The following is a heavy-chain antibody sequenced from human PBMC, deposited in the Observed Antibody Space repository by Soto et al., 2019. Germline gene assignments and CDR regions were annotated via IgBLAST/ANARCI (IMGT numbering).Heavy chain of an antibody. J-gene: IGHJ6*02. V-gene: IGHV1-69*13. D-gene: IGHD1-26*01. CDR2: IIPIFGTA. CDR1: GGTFSSYA. Sequence: ASVKVSCKASGGTFSSYAISWVRQAPGQGLEWMGGIIPIFGTANYAQKFQGRVTITADESTSTAYMELSSLRSEDTAVYYCARDSPVGATSCYYGMDVWGQGTTVTVSS. CDR3: ARDSPVGATSCYYGMDV.